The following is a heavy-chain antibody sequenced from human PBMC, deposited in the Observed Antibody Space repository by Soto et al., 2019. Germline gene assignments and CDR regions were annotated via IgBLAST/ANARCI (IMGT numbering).Heavy chain of an antibody. CDR2: INPRGGDS. Sequence: QGQLVQSGAEMKTPGASVEVSCTASGYKFVDYYIHWVRQAPGQGLEWMGIINPRGGDSRHAQKFQGRVTMTRDTSTSTVYMDLRGLTSDDTAVYYCARVHCGGDCRPGEWFFYYGMDGWGPGTTVTVSS. J-gene: IGHJ6*01. D-gene: IGHD2-21*01. V-gene: IGHV1-46*01. CDR1: GYKFVDYY. CDR3: ARVHCGGDCRPGEWFFYYGMDG.